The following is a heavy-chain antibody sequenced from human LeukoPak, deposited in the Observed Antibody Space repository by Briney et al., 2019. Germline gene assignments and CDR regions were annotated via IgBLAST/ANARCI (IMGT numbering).Heavy chain of an antibody. CDR1: GFTFSSYG. J-gene: IGHJ3*02. D-gene: IGHD3-22*01. CDR2: ISYDGSNK. Sequence: GRSLRLSCAASGFTFSSYGMHWVRQAPGKGLEWVAVISYDGSNKYYADSVKGRFTISRDNSKNTLYLQMNSLRAEDTAVYYCAKDPLPYYYDSSAGGGAFDIWGQGTMVTVSS. V-gene: IGHV3-30*18. CDR3: AKDPLPYYYDSSAGGGAFDI.